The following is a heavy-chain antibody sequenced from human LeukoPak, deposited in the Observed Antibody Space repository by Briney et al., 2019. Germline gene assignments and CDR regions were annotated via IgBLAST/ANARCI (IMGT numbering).Heavy chain of an antibody. CDR2: INPNRGGT. Sequence: ASAKVSCKASGYTFTGYYMHWVRQAPGQGLEWMGWINPNRGGTKYAQTFQGRVTMTWGTSISTAYMELSRLRSDDTAVYYCARVEDIVAPFDYWGQGTLVTVSS. CDR1: GYTFTGYY. J-gene: IGHJ4*02. CDR3: ARVEDIVAPFDY. V-gene: IGHV1-2*02. D-gene: IGHD2-15*01.